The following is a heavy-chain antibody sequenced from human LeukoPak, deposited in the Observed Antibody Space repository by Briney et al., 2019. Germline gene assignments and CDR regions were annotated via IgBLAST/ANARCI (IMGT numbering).Heavy chain of an antibody. V-gene: IGHV4-34*01. Sequence: SETLSLTCAVYGGSFSGYYWSWVRQPPGKGRGWIGETNHSGSTNYNPSLKSRVTISVDTSKNQFSLKLSSVTAADTAVYYCARGYSYGQRFDYWGQGTLVTVSS. J-gene: IGHJ4*02. CDR1: GGSFSGYY. CDR3: ARGYSYGQRFDY. CDR2: TNHSGST. D-gene: IGHD5-18*01.